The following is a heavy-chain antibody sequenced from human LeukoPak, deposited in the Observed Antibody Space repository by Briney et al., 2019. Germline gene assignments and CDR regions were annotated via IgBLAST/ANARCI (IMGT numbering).Heavy chain of an antibody. CDR2: IYYSGST. Sequence: SETLSLTCTVSGGSINSYYWSWIRQPPGQGLEWIGYIYYSGSTNYNPSLKSRVTISVDTSKNQFSLKLSSVTAADTAVYYCARDSDIDAFDIWGQGTMVTVPS. CDR3: ARDSDIDAFDI. V-gene: IGHV4-59*01. CDR1: GGSINSYY. J-gene: IGHJ3*02. D-gene: IGHD1-26*01.